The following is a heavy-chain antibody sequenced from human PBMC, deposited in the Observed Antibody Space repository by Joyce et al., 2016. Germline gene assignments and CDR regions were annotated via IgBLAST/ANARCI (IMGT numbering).Heavy chain of an antibody. Sequence: EGQLVESGGGLVTPGGSLRLSCAVSGFNFNTYTMHWVRQAPGKELEWVSSISSSSYDIYYADSLKGRLTISRDNAWNSLYLQMSSLRAEDTDVYYCSRSPPRETIVGVVIRAFDIWGQGTKVTVSS. CDR2: ISSSSYDI. CDR3: SRSPPRETIVGVVIRAFDI. CDR1: GFNFNTYT. D-gene: IGHD3-3*01. J-gene: IGHJ3*02. V-gene: IGHV3-21*01.